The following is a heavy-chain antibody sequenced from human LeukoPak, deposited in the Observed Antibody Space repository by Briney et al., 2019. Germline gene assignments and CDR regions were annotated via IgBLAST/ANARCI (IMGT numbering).Heavy chain of an antibody. CDR3: TRVPVRRSGYYQTYHSGGY. V-gene: IGHV3-48*03. CDR1: GFTFSSYE. J-gene: IGHJ4*02. CDR2: ISSSGSTI. Sequence: PGGSLRLSCAASGFTFSSYEMNWVRQAPGKGLEWVSYISSSGSTIYYADSVKGRFTISRDNAKNSLYLQMNSLRAEDTARYDYTRVPVRRSGYYQTYHSGGYWGQGTLVTVSS. D-gene: IGHD3-22*01.